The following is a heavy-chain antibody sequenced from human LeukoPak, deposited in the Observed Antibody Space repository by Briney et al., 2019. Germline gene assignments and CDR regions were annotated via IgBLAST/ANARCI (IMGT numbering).Heavy chain of an antibody. D-gene: IGHD5-12*01. CDR1: GFTFSGSA. V-gene: IGHV3-73*01. CDR2: IRSKANSYAT. Sequence: QPGGSLRLSCAASGFTFSGSAMLWVRQASGKGLEWVGRIRSKANSYATAYAASVKGRFTISRDDSKNTAYLQMNSLRAEDTAVYYCARVNSGYDLGFDYWGQGTLVTVSS. J-gene: IGHJ4*02. CDR3: ARVNSGYDLGFDY.